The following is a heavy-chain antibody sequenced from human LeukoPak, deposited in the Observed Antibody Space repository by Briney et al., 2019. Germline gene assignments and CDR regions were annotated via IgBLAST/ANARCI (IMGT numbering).Heavy chain of an antibody. V-gene: IGHV3-23*01. D-gene: IGHD3-16*01. CDR2: ISGSGGAT. Sequence: PGGSLRLSCAASGFTFSSYVMSWVRQAPGKGLEWVSGISGSGGATNYADSVKGRFTISRDNSKNTVYLQMNSLRAEDTAVYYCARLMLISPYYYLDYWGQGTLVTVSP. CDR1: GFTFSSYV. CDR3: ARLMLISPYYYLDY. J-gene: IGHJ4*02.